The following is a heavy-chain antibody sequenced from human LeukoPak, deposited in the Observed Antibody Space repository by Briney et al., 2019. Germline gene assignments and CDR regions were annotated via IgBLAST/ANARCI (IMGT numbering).Heavy chain of an antibody. CDR2: INPNSGDT. D-gene: IGHD6-13*01. J-gene: IGHJ4*02. CDR1: GYIFTGYY. Sequence: ASVKVSCKASGYIFTGYYMHWVRQAPGQGLEWMGWINPNSGDTNYAQKFQGRVTMTRDTSISTAYMELSRLRSDDTAMYYCARQSSSHIDYWGQGTLVTVSS. CDR3: ARQSSSHIDY. V-gene: IGHV1-2*02.